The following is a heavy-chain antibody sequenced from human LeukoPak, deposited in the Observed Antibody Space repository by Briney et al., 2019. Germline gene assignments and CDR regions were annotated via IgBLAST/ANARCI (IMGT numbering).Heavy chain of an antibody. Sequence: TSVKVSCKASGGTLSSYALSWMRQAPGQGLEWMGWISAYNGNTNYAQKLQGRVTMTTDTSTSTAYMELRSLRSDDTAVYYCARELSTSLSPFDPWGQGTLVTVSS. D-gene: IGHD2-2*01. CDR3: ARELSTSLSPFDP. CDR1: GGTLSSYA. CDR2: ISAYNGNT. J-gene: IGHJ5*02. V-gene: IGHV1-18*01.